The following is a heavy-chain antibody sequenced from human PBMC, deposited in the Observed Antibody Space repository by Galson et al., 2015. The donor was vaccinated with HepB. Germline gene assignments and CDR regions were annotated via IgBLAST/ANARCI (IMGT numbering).Heavy chain of an antibody. V-gene: IGHV1-8*01. CDR2: MNPNSGNT. CDR3: ARGTVGATRDKYFDY. Sequence: SVKVSCKASGYTFTSYDINWVRQATGQGLEWMGWMNPNSGNTGYAQKLQGRVTMTTDTSTSTAYMELRSLRSDDTAVYYCARGTVGATRDKYFDYWGQGTLVTVSS. D-gene: IGHD1-26*01. J-gene: IGHJ4*02. CDR1: GYTFTSYD.